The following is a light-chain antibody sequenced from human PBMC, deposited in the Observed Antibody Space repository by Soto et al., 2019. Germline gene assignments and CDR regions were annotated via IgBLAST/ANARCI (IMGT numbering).Light chain of an antibody. CDR1: QSVSNSY. V-gene: IGKV3-20*01. CDR3: QQYASSRT. Sequence: EIVLTQSPGTLSLSPGERATLSCRASQSVSNSYLAWYQQKPGQAPRLLIYAASSRATGIPDRFSGSGSGNSFTLTISGLEPEDFAVYYCQQYASSRTFGQGTKVEIK. J-gene: IGKJ1*01. CDR2: AAS.